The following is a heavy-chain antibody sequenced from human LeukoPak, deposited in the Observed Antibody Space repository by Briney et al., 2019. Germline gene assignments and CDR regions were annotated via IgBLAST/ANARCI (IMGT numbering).Heavy chain of an antibody. CDR2: ISSSGSTI. J-gene: IGHJ6*02. D-gene: IGHD2-2*03. CDR1: GFTFSDYY. Sequence: GGSLRLSCAASGFTFSDYYMSWTRQAPGKGLEWVSYISSSGSTIYYADSVKGRFTISRDNAKNSLYLQMNSLRAEDTAVYYCAREMDRDYYYGMDVWGQGTTVTVSS. CDR3: AREMDRDYYYGMDV. V-gene: IGHV3-11*01.